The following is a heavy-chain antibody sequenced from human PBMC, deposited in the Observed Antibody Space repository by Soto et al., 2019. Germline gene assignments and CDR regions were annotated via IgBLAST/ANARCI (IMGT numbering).Heavy chain of an antibody. V-gene: IGHV3-23*01. D-gene: IGHD3-10*01. J-gene: IGHJ6*02. CDR3: AKGTYGSGRYYYGMDV. Sequence: GGSLRLSCAASGFTFSSYAMSWVRQAPGKGLEWVSAISGSGGSTYYADSVKGRFTISRDNSKNTLYLQMNSLRAEDTAVYYCAKGTYGSGRYYYGMDVWGQGTTVTVSS. CDR1: GFTFSSYA. CDR2: ISGSGGST.